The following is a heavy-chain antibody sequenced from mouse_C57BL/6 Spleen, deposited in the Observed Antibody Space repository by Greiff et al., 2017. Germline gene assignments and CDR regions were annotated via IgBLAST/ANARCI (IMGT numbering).Heavy chain of an antibody. V-gene: IGHV1-15*01. Sequence: QVQLQQSGAELVRPGASVTLSCKASGYTFTDYEMHWVKQTPVHGLEWIGAIDPETGGTAYKQKFKGKAILTADKSSSTAYMELRSLTSEDSAVYYCTRYYGSREGLMDYWGQGTSVTVSS. CDR1: GYTFTDYE. D-gene: IGHD1-1*01. J-gene: IGHJ4*01. CDR3: TRYYGSREGLMDY. CDR2: IDPETGGT.